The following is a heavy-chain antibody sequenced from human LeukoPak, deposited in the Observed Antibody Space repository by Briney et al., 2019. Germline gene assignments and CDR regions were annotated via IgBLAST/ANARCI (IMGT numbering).Heavy chain of an antibody. J-gene: IGHJ4*02. V-gene: IGHV4-39*02. CDR3: ARDTRGYSGYDLGN. CDR1: GGSIRGRTYH. CDR2: IHYTGSI. D-gene: IGHD5-12*01. Sequence: SETLSLTRTVSGGSIRGRTYHWGWIRQPPGKGLEWIASIHYTGSIYYNPSLKSRVTVSVGTSKNYFSLKLRSVTAADTAVYYCARDTRGYSGYDLGNWGQGTLVTVSS.